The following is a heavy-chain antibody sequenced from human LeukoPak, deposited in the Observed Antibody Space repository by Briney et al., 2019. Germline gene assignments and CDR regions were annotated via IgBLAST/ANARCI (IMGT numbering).Heavy chain of an antibody. CDR2: IIPIFGTA. Sequence: GASVKVSCKASGGTFSSYAISWVRQAPGQGLEWMGGIIPIFGTANYAQKFQGRVTITADESTSTAYMELSSLRSEDTAVYYCARGDSSSWYDSAFDIWGQGTMVTVSS. V-gene: IGHV1-69*13. D-gene: IGHD6-13*01. CDR1: GGTFSSYA. J-gene: IGHJ3*02. CDR3: ARGDSSSWYDSAFDI.